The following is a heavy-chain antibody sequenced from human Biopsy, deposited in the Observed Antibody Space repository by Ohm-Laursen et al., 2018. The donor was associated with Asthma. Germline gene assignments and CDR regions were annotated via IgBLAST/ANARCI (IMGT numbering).Heavy chain of an antibody. D-gene: IGHD2-15*01. CDR3: AGFCSGGNCPDH. V-gene: IGHV4-59*07. CDR2: IHYSGST. Sequence: SDTLSLTCSVSGVSIRSYYWTWIRPPPGKGLVWIGNIHYSGSTYSNPSLKSRVTISVDTSKKQISLRLSSVIAADTAVYYCAGFCSGGNCPDHWGQGTLVTVSS. J-gene: IGHJ4*02. CDR1: GVSIRSYY.